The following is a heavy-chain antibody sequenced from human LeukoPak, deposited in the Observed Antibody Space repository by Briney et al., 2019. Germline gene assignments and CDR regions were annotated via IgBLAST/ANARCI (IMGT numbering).Heavy chain of an antibody. J-gene: IGHJ4*02. Sequence: ASVKVSCKASGYTFPSYFMHWVRQAPGQGLEWMGIINPSAGSTSYAQKFQGRVTMTRDTSTSTVYMELSSLRSEDTAVYYCARDPVSPGGIALMVYALTPYFDYWGQGTLVTVSS. CDR1: GYTFPSYF. CDR2: INPSAGST. CDR3: ARDPVSPGGIALMVYALTPYFDY. V-gene: IGHV1-46*01. D-gene: IGHD2-8*01.